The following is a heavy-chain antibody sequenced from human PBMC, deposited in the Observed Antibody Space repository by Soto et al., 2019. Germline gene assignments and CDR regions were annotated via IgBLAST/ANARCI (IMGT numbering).Heavy chain of an antibody. D-gene: IGHD1-26*01. Sequence: QVQLVQSGAEVKEPGSSVRVSCKASGGTFDNFIMNWVRQTPGQGLEWMGGIVPMLGTPTYAEKFKGRVTISATGSTTTMYMEVPSLRSEDTAIYYCARTGTYSPCLSQYSRMNVWSHGTTVTVSS. CDR2: IVPMLGTP. J-gene: IGHJ6*02. CDR1: GGTFDNFI. V-gene: IGHV1-69*01. CDR3: ARTGTYSPCLSQYSRMNV.